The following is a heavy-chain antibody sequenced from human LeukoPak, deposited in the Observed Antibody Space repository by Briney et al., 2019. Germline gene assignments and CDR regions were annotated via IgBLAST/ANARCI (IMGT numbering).Heavy chain of an antibody. CDR3: ARDHIKSVYYSVAHY. V-gene: IGHV1-18*01. J-gene: IGHJ4*02. CDR1: GYTFTAYG. Sequence: ASVKVSCKTSGYTFTAYGISWVRQAPGQGLEWIGWISAYDGNTNSAQKFQDRVTMTTDRSTSTAHMELRSLRSDDTAVYYCARDHIKSVYYSVAHYWGQGTLVTVSS. CDR2: ISAYDGNT. D-gene: IGHD3-22*01.